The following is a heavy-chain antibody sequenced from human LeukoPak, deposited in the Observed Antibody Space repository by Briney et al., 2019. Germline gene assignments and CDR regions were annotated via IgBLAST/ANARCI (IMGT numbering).Heavy chain of an antibody. V-gene: IGHV4-59*01. J-gene: IGHJ3*02. CDR1: GGSNSSYY. Sequence: PSETLSLTCTVSGGSNSSYYWSWIRQPPGKGLEWIGYIYYSGSTNYNPSLKSRVTISVDTSKNQFSLKLSSVTAADTAVYYCARDLGLEAFDIWGQGTMVTVSS. D-gene: IGHD3-22*01. CDR3: ARDLGLEAFDI. CDR2: IYYSGST.